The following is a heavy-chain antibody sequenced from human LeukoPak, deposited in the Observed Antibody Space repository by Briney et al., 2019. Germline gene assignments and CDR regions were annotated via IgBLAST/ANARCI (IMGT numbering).Heavy chain of an antibody. CDR1: GGSISSSSYY. CDR2: IYYSGST. V-gene: IGHV4-39*07. D-gene: IGHD6-13*01. J-gene: IGHJ3*02. CDR3: ARGIAAASERAFDI. Sequence: PSETLSLTCTVSGGSISSSSYYWGWNRQPPGKGLEWIGSIYYSGSTYYNPSLKSRVTMSVDTSKNQFSLKMRSVTAADTAVYYCARGIAAASERAFDIWGQGTMVTVSS.